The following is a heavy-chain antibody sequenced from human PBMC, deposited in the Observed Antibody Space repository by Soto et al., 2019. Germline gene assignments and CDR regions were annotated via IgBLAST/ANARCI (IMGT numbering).Heavy chain of an antibody. CDR1: GGSFSGYY. J-gene: IGHJ6*02. CDR2: INHSGST. CDR3: ARGRPLYGVHYYYYYGMDV. D-gene: IGHD4-17*01. V-gene: IGHV4-34*01. Sequence: QVQLQQWGAGLLKPSETLSLSCAVYGGSFSGYYWSWIRQPPGKGLEWIGEINHSGSTNYNPSLKSRVTISVDTSKNQFSLKLSSVTAADTAVYYCARGRPLYGVHYYYYYGMDVWGQRTTVTVSS.